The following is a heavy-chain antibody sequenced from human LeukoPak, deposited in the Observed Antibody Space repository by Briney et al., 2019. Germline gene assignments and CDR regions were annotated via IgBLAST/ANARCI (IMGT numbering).Heavy chain of an antibody. Sequence: GGSLRLSCAASGFTVSSNYMSWVRQAPGKGLEWVSVIYSGGSTYYADSVKGRFTISRDNSKNTLYLQMNSLRAEDTAVYYCARGYQLQQYRGYWGQGTLVTVSS. CDR3: ARGYQLQQYRGY. CDR1: GFTVSSNY. D-gene: IGHD2-2*01. J-gene: IGHJ4*02. V-gene: IGHV3-66*01. CDR2: IYSGGST.